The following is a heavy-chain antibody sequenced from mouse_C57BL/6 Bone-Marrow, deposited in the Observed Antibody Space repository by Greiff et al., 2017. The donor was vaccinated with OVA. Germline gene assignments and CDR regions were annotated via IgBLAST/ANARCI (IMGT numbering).Heavy chain of an antibody. V-gene: IGHV1-69*01. CDR1: GYTFTSYW. CDR2: IDPSDSYT. Sequence: VKLQQPGAELVMPGASVKLSCKASGYTFTSYWMPWVKQRPGQGLEWIGEIDPSDSYTNYNQKFKGKSTLTVDKSSSTAYMQLSSLTSEDSAVYYCARKDDGYYPWFAYWGQGTLVTVSA. J-gene: IGHJ3*01. D-gene: IGHD2-3*01. CDR3: ARKDDGYYPWFAY.